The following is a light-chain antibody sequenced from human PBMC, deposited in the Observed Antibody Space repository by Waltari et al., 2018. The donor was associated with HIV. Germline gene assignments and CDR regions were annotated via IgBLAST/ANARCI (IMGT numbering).Light chain of an antibody. V-gene: IGKV3-15*01. CDR3: QQYNNWPPIT. CDR2: GAS. Sequence: EIVMTQSPATLSVSPGERATLSCRATHSVSSNLAWYQQKPGQAPRLLIYGASTRATGIPDRFSGSGSGTEFTLTITSLQSEDFAVYYCQQYNNWPPITFGQGTRLEIK. J-gene: IGKJ5*01. CDR1: HSVSSN.